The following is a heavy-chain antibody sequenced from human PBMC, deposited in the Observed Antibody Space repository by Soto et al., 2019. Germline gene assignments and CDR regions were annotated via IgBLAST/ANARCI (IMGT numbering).Heavy chain of an antibody. J-gene: IGHJ6*01. Sequence: QVQLVESGGGVVQPGGSLRLSCAASGCSFSDYGMHWVRQAPNKGLEWVAVIWYDGSNKFYLESVKGRFTISRDNSKNTLYLQMNSLRDEDTALYYCAIDRAGAVGGSGDHYYHMDVWGQGTTVIVSS. CDR1: GCSFSDYG. CDR3: AIDRAGAVGGSGDHYYHMDV. V-gene: IGHV3-33*01. D-gene: IGHD6-13*01. CDR2: IWYDGSNK.